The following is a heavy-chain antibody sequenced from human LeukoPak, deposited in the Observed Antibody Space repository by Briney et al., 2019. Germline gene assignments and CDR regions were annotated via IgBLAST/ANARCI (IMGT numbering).Heavy chain of an antibody. CDR2: ISSSSSYI. CDR1: GFTFSSYS. J-gene: IGHJ4*02. V-gene: IGHV3-21*01. D-gene: IGHD3-22*01. Sequence: GGSLRLSCAASGFTFSSYSMNWVRQAPGKGLEWVSSISSSSSYIYYADSVKGRFTISRDNAKNSLYLQMNNLRAEDTAVYYCARDPLYDSSGYYQIDYWGQGTLVTVSS. CDR3: ARDPLYDSSGYYQIDY.